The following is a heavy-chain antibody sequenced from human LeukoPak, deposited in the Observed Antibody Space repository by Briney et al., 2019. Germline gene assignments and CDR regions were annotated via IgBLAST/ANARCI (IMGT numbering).Heavy chain of an antibody. V-gene: IGHV3-30*04. CDR2: ISFHGTDS. D-gene: IGHD3-10*01. J-gene: IGHJ5*02. CDR3: AKDSKQLGVRGGWLDP. Sequence: PGRSLRLSCAASGFTFISYAIHWVRQAPGKGLEWVAVISFHGTDSFYADSVKGRFTISRDNSKKTLYLQLDSLRVEDTFIYYCAKDSKQLGVRGGWLDPWGQGTLVTVSS. CDR1: GFTFISYA.